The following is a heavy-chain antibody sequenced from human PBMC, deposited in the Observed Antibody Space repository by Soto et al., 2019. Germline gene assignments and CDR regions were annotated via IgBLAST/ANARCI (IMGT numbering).Heavy chain of an antibody. CDR2: ISAYNGNT. Sequence: QVQLVQSGAEVKKPGASVKVSCKASGYTFTSYGISWVRQAPGQGLEWMGWISAYNGNTNYAQKRQGRVTMTKDTSKSTAYMELRSLRSDDTAVYYCAREGQWLVLPYYYYGMDVWGQGTTVTVSS. D-gene: IGHD6-19*01. J-gene: IGHJ6*02. CDR1: GYTFTSYG. CDR3: AREGQWLVLPYYYYGMDV. V-gene: IGHV1-18*01.